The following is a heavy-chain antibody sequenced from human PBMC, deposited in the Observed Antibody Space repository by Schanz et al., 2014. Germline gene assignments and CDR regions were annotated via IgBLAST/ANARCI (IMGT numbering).Heavy chain of an antibody. Sequence: QVQLQQWGAGLLKPSETLSLSCAVYSGSFSDCYWSWIRQPPGKGLEWIGEINHSGGTNYNPSLKIRVTMSVDTSKTQFSLILTSVTAADTAVYYCELITLDRGVRNDYWGQGTLVSVSS. CDR2: INHSGGT. CDR3: ELITLDRGVRNDY. J-gene: IGHJ4*02. V-gene: IGHV4-34*01. D-gene: IGHD3-10*01. CDR1: SGSFSDCY.